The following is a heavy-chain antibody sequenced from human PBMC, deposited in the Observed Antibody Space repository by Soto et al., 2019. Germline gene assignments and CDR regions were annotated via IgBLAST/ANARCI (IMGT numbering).Heavy chain of an antibody. Sequence: SETLSLTCSVSGGSINTFYWSWGRQPAGKGLEWIGRIFSSGSTSFNPSLESRVAMSVDTSKNHFSLNLSSVTAADMAVYYCAREGSYSAYNFAHGIQLWSFDFWGQGALVTVSS. CDR1: GGSINTFY. CDR3: AREGSYSAYNFAHGIQLWSFDF. D-gene: IGHD5-12*01. J-gene: IGHJ4*02. CDR2: IFSSGST. V-gene: IGHV4-4*07.